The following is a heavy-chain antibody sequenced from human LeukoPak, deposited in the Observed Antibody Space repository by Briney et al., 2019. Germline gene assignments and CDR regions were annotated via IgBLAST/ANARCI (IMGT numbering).Heavy chain of an antibody. D-gene: IGHD5-18*01. CDR2: ISGSGGST. J-gene: IGHJ4*02. Sequence: GGSLRLSCAASGLTFSSYAMSWVRQAPGKGLEWVSGISGSGGSTEYADSVKGRFTISRDNSKNTLYLQMNSLGAEDTAVYYCARLIGSVDTAVDYWGQGTLVTVSS. CDR3: ARLIGSVDTAVDY. V-gene: IGHV3-23*01. CDR1: GLTFSSYA.